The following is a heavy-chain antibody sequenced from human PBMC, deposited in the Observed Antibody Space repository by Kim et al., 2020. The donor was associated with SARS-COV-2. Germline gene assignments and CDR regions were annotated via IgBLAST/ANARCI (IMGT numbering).Heavy chain of an antibody. CDR2: ISYDGSNK. CDR3: ARDEAYYYDSSGYWEDAFYI. V-gene: IGHV3-33*05. CDR1: GFTFSSYG. D-gene: IGHD3-22*01. Sequence: GGSLRLSCAASGFTFSSYGMHWVRQAPGKGLEWVAVISYDGSNKYYADSVKGRFTISRDNSKNTLYLQMNSLRAEDTAVYYCARDEAYYYDSSGYWEDAFYIWGQGTMVTVSS. J-gene: IGHJ3*02.